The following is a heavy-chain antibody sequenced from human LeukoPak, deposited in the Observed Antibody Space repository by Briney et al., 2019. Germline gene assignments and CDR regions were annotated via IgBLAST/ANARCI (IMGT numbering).Heavy chain of an antibody. J-gene: IGHJ4*02. CDR2: ISSSLSTI. CDR3: ARDVGGYGTKGSYFDY. V-gene: IGHV3-48*02. D-gene: IGHD5-12*01. Sequence: PGGSLRLSCVASGFTFSSYNMNWVRQAPGKGLEWVSYISSSLSTIYYADSVKGRFTISRDNAKNSLYLQMNSLRDEDTAVYYCARDVGGYGTKGSYFDYWGQGTLVTVSS. CDR1: GFTFSSYN.